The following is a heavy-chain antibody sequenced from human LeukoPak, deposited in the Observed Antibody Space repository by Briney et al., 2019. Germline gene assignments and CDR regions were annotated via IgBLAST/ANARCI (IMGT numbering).Heavy chain of an antibody. CDR1: GFTFSSYA. Sequence: GGSLRLSCAASGFTFSSYAMSWVRQAPGKGLEWVSSISSSSYIYYADSVKGRFTISRDNAKNSLYLQMNSLRAEDTAVYYCARGVEQQLTQGGDYWGQGTLVTVSS. V-gene: IGHV3-21*01. CDR2: ISSSSYI. D-gene: IGHD6-13*01. CDR3: ARGVEQQLTQGGDY. J-gene: IGHJ4*02.